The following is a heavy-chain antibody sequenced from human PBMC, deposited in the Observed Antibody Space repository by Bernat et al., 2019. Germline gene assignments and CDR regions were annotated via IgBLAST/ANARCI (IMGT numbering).Heavy chain of an antibody. Sequence: EVHLVESGGGLVKPGGSLRLSCVASGFTFSKAWMNWVRQAPGKGLEWVGRSKTNNDGETPDDAAPVQGRFTISRDDSKNTLYLQMNFLETEDTAVYYCTTPLCKTTNYGGQGTLVTVSS. CDR2: SKTNNDGETP. CDR3: TTPLCKTTNY. CDR1: GFTFSKAW. D-gene: IGHD4-17*01. V-gene: IGHV3-15*01. J-gene: IGHJ4*02.